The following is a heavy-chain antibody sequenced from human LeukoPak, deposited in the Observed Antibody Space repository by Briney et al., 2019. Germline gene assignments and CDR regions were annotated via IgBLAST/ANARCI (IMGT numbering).Heavy chain of an antibody. D-gene: IGHD2-15*01. CDR2: LSYSGSI. CDR1: GGSISNSSHY. Sequence: PSETLSLTCTVSGGSISNSSHYWGWIRQPPGKGLESIGSLSYSGSIYYNPSLKSRVTISVDTSKNQFSLKLRSVTAADTAVYYCARHRLEYCTGGSCYPGWGQGTLVTVSS. J-gene: IGHJ4*02. CDR3: ARHRLEYCTGGSCYPG. V-gene: IGHV4-39*01.